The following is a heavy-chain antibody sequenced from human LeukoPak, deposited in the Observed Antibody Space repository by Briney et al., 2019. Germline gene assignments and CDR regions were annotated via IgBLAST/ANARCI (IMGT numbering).Heavy chain of an antibody. CDR3: ARDGIAARPFDY. CDR2: IYYSGST. Sequence: SETLSLTCTVSGGSISSHYWSWIRQPPGKGLEWIGYIYYSGSTNYNPSLKSRVTISVDTSKNQFSLTLSSVSAADTAVYYCARDGIAARPFDYWGQGTLVTVSS. D-gene: IGHD6-6*01. V-gene: IGHV4-59*11. J-gene: IGHJ4*02. CDR1: GGSISSHY.